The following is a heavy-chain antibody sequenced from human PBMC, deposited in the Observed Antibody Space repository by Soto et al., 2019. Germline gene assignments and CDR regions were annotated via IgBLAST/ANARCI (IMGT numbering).Heavy chain of an antibody. D-gene: IGHD3-16*01. V-gene: IGHV1-18*01. CDR1: GYTFTRYG. Sequence: QVQLVQSGAEVKNPGASVKVSCKASGYTFTRYGIGWARQAPGQGLEWMGWINTYNGNTNYAQNVQGRVTLTTDTXASTAYMELRGLRSNDTAIYYCAMVDVYVTPSPQDVWGQGTTVIVSS. CDR3: AMVDVYVTPSPQDV. J-gene: IGHJ6*02. CDR2: INTYNGNT.